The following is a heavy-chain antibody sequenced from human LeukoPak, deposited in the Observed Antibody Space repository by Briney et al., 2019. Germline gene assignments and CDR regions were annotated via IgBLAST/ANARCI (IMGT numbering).Heavy chain of an antibody. CDR3: AGGAGWLSDY. CDR1: GFTFSPYW. J-gene: IGHJ4*02. D-gene: IGHD2-15*01. V-gene: IGHV3-7*03. Sequence: GGSLRLSCAASGFTFSPYWMNWFRQAPGKGLEWVALIKEDGSEELYDGSVEGRFTISRDSGKNSLNLQMNSLRAEDTAVYYCAGGAGWLSDYWGQGTLVTVSS. CDR2: IKEDGSEE.